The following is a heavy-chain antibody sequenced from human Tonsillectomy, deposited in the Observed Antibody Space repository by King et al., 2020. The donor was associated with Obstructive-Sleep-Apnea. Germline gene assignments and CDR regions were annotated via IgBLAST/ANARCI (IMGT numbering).Heavy chain of an antibody. Sequence: QLQESGPGLVKPSETLSLTCTVSGGSISTYYWNWVRQPPGKGLEWIGYIYYSGSTNYNPSLKSRVTISVDTSKNQFSLNLSSVTAADTAFYYCARGGYYYFDYWGQGTLATVSS. CDR3: ARGGYYYFDY. CDR1: GGSISTYY. CDR2: IYYSGST. D-gene: IGHD3-22*01. V-gene: IGHV4-59*08. J-gene: IGHJ4*02.